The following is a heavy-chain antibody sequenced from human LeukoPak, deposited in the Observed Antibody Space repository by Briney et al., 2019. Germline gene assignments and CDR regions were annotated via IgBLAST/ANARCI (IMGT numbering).Heavy chain of an antibody. CDR2: IYTSGST. D-gene: IGHD6-19*01. J-gene: IGHJ4*02. V-gene: IGHV4-4*07. CDR1: GGSISSYY. Sequence: SETLSLTCTVSGGSISSYYWSWIRQPAGKGLEWIGRIYTSGSTNYNPSLKSRVTMSVDTSKNQFSLKLSSVTAADTAVYYCASFVYSSGWRYFDYWGQGTLVTVSS. CDR3: ASFVYSSGWRYFDY.